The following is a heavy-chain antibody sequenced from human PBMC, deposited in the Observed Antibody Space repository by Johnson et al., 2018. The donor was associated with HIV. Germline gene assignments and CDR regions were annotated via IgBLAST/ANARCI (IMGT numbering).Heavy chain of an antibody. CDR1: GFIFSGFG. CDR3: ARERFSDMLTGYHAFDG. D-gene: IGHD3-9*01. J-gene: IGHJ3*01. V-gene: IGHV3-30*03. Sequence: QAQLVESGGGVVQPGKSLRLSCAASGFIFSGFGLHWVRQAPGKGLEWVASISYDGGNKYYADSVRGRITISRDNSKNILYLQMNSLRPEDTAVYYCARERFSDMLTGYHAFDGWGQGTMVTVSS. CDR2: ISYDGGNK.